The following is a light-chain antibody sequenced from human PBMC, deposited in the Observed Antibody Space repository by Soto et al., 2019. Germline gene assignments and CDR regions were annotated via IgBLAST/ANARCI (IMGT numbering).Light chain of an antibody. V-gene: IGKV3-11*01. J-gene: IGKJ5*01. Sequence: EVVMTQSPATLSVSPGERATLSCRASQSVSINLAGYQQKPGQAPRLLIYDASNRATGIPARFSGSGSGTDFTLTISSLEPEDFAVYYCQQRSNWPPSFGQGTRLETK. CDR3: QQRSNWPPS. CDR2: DAS. CDR1: QSVSIN.